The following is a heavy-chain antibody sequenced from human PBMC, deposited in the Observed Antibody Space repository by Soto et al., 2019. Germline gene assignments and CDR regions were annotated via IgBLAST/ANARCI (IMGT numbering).Heavy chain of an antibody. CDR2: INPKSGGA. J-gene: IGHJ3*02. D-gene: IGHD3-16*01. CDR1: GYTFTGYY. V-gene: IGHV1-2*04. Sequence: QVHLVQSGAEVKKPGASVKVSCKASGYTFTGYYIHWVRQAPGQGLEWMGWINPKSGGAHIAQKFEGWVTMTRNPSISTIYMELSSLRSTDTAVYYCAKDYYDGSASYGIEIWGQGTMVTVA. CDR3: AKDYYDGSASYGIEI.